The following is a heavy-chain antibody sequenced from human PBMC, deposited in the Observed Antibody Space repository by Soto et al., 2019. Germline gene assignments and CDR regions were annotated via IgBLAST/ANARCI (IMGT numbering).Heavy chain of an antibody. CDR3: ARSHVYGSGSYNTAIDDFDI. CDR2: ISSSSSYI. J-gene: IGHJ3*02. D-gene: IGHD3-10*01. V-gene: IGHV3-21*01. CDR1: GFTFSSYS. Sequence: PGGSMRLSCAASGFTFSSYSMNWVRQAPGRGLEWVSSISSSSSYIYYADSVKGRFTISRDNAKNSLYLQMNSLRAEDTAVYYCARSHVYGSGSYNTAIDDFDIWGQGTMVTVSS.